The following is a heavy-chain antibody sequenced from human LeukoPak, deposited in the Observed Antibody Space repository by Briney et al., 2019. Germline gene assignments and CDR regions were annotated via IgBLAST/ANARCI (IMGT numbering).Heavy chain of an antibody. J-gene: IGHJ4*02. D-gene: IGHD2-2*01. V-gene: IGHV4-39*07. CDR1: GGSISSSSYY. CDR2: IYYSGST. Sequence: PSETLSLTCTVSGGSISSSSYYWGWIRQPPGKGLEWIGSIYYSGSTYYNPSLKSRVTISVDTSKNQFSLKLSSVTAADTAVYYCNRVVPAARVDYWGQGTLVTVSS. CDR3: NRVVPAARVDY.